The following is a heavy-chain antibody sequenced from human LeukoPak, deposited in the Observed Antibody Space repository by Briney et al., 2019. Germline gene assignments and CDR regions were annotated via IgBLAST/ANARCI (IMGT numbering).Heavy chain of an antibody. V-gene: IGHV4-4*07. CDR3: AREGYYDSSGYTPPWYFDL. D-gene: IGHD3-22*01. CDR2: IYTSGST. Sequence: PSETLSLTRTVSGGSISSYYWSWIRQPAGKGLEWIGRIYTSGSTNYNPSLKRRVTMPVGTSKNQFSLKLSSVTAADTAVYYCAREGYYDSSGYTPPWYFDLWGRGTLVTVSS. J-gene: IGHJ2*01. CDR1: GGSISSYY.